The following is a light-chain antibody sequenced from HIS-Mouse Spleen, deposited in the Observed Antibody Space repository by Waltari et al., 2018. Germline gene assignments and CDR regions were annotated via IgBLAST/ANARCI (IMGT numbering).Light chain of an antibody. Sequence: EIVMTQSPATLSVSPGERATLSCRAGQSVSSNLAWYQQKPGQAPRHLIYGASTRATGIPARFSGSGSWTQFTLSISSMQSEDFAVYYCQQYNNWWTFGQGTKVEIK. J-gene: IGKJ1*01. CDR2: GAS. V-gene: IGKV3-15*01. CDR1: QSVSSN. CDR3: QQYNNWWT.